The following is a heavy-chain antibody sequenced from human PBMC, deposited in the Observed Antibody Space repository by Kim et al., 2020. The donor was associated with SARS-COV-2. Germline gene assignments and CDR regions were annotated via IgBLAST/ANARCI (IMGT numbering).Heavy chain of an antibody. D-gene: IGHD3-10*01. CDR2: IYYSGST. V-gene: IGHV4-39*01. CDR1: GGSISSSSYY. Sequence: SETLSLTCTVSGGSISSSSYYWGWIRQPPGKGLEWIGSIYYSGSTYYNPSLKSRVTISVDTSKNQFSLKLSSVTAADTAVYYCARHVSGFGELLQSWFDPWGQGTLVTVSS. CDR3: ARHVSGFGELLQSWFDP. J-gene: IGHJ5*02.